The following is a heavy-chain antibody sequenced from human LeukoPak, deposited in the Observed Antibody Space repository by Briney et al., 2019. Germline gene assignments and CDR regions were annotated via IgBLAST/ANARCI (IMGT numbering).Heavy chain of an antibody. CDR1: GFTFSHYS. V-gene: IGHV3-30*03. J-gene: IGHJ4*02. CDR3: ARDPVGSGDCYYDY. CDR2: ISYDGSNK. D-gene: IGHD2-21*02. Sequence: PGWSLRLSCAASGFTFSHYSMNWVRQAPGKGLEWVAVISYDGSNKYYADSEKGRFTISRDNSKNTLYLQMNSLRAEDTAVYYCARDPVGSGDCYYDYWGQGTLVTVSS.